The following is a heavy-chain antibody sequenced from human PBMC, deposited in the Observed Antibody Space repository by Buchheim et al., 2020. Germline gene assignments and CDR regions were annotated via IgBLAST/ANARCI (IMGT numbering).Heavy chain of an antibody. D-gene: IGHD3-3*01. V-gene: IGHV3-7*01. CDR1: GFTFSSYW. CDR2: IKQDGSEK. Sequence: EVQLVESGGGLVQPGGSLRLSCAASGFTFSSYWMSWVRQAPGKGLEWVANIKQDGSEKYYVDSVKGRFTISRDNAKNSLYLQMNSLRAEDTAVYYCARGLAEPITIFGVVTWYYYGMDVWGQGTT. CDR3: ARGLAEPITIFGVVTWYYYGMDV. J-gene: IGHJ6*02.